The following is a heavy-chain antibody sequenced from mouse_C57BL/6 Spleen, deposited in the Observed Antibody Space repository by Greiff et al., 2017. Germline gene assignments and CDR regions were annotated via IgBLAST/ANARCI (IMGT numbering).Heavy chain of an antibody. CDR3: ARGGSSYKAWFAY. CDR1: GYTFTSYW. V-gene: IGHV1-64*01. J-gene: IGHJ3*01. D-gene: IGHD1-1*01. Sequence: QVQLQQPGAELVKPGASVKLSCKASGYTFTSYWMHWVKQRPGQGLEWIGMIHPNSGSTNYNEKFKSKATLTVDKSSTTAYMQLSSLTSDDSAVYYCARGGSSYKAWFAYWGQGTLVTVSA. CDR2: IHPNSGST.